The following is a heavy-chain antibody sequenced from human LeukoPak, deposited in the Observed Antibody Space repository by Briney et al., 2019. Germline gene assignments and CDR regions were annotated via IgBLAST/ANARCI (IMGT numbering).Heavy chain of an antibody. D-gene: IGHD6-13*01. CDR2: VSQDGSKR. J-gene: IGHJ4*02. V-gene: IGHV3-30*19. Sequence: GGSLRLSCATSGFTFNRFGMHWVRQAPGKGLEWVAVVSQDGSKRHYTDSVKGRFIISGDNSRNTLYLQMNSLRAEDTAVYYCVREPGPGYFDYWGQGTLVTVSS. CDR1: GFTFNRFG. CDR3: VREPGPGYFDY.